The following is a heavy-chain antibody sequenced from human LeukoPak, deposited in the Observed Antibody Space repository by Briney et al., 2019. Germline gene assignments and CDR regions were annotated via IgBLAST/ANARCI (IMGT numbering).Heavy chain of an antibody. J-gene: IGHJ5*02. V-gene: IGHV3-74*01. Sequence: GGSLRLSCAASGFTFSSYGMHWVRQAPGKGLVWVSRINSDGSSTTYADSVKGRFTISRDNAKNTLYLQMNSLRAEDTAVYYCARDGVEFYNWFDPWGQGTLVTVSS. CDR3: ARDGVEFYNWFDP. D-gene: IGHD2-21*01. CDR1: GFTFSSYG. CDR2: INSDGSST.